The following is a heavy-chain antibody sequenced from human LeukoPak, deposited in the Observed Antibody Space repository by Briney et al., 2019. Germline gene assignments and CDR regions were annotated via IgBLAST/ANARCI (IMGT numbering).Heavy chain of an antibody. V-gene: IGHV1-2*02. CDR1: GYTFTNYY. D-gene: IGHD2-15*01. Sequence: ASVKVSCKASGYTFTNYYMHWVRQAPGQGLEWMGWINPNSGGTNYAQKFQGRVTMTRDTSISTAYMELSRLRSDDTAVYYCARESDCSAGSCQHDYWGQGTLVTVSS. CDR3: ARESDCSAGSCQHDY. J-gene: IGHJ4*02. CDR2: INPNSGGT.